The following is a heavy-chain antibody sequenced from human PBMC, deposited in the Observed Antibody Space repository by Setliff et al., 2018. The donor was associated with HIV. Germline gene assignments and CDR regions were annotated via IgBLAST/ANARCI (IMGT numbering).Heavy chain of an antibody. CDR1: GDSVIKNNFY. Sequence: ETLSLTCSVSGDSVIKNNFYWGWIRQSPAKGLEWIGTLYHGGRTYYNPPLKSRVTIFVDTTKNEFSLNLRSVTAADTAVYFCVNSGYDGDYYYYYMDVWGRGTRVTVSS. D-gene: IGHD3-22*01. CDR2: LYHGGRT. V-gene: IGHV4-39*01. CDR3: VNSGYDGDYYYYYMDV. J-gene: IGHJ6*03.